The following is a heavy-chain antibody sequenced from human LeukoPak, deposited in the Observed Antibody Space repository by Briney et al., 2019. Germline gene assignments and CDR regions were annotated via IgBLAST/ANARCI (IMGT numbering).Heavy chain of an antibody. Sequence: SETLSLTCTVSGGSISSGGYYWSWIRQHPGKGLEWIGYIYYSGSTYYNPSLKSRVTISVDTSKNQFSLKLSSVTAADTAVYYCARHKYCGGDCWNDAFDIWGQGTMVTVSS. J-gene: IGHJ3*02. V-gene: IGHV4-31*03. CDR3: ARHKYCGGDCWNDAFDI. CDR1: GGSISSGGYY. D-gene: IGHD2-21*02. CDR2: IYYSGST.